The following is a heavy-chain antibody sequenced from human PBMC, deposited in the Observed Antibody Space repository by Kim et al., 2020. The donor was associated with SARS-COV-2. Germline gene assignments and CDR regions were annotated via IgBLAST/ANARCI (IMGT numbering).Heavy chain of an antibody. CDR3: AKDPEYSSSWAFDY. J-gene: IGHJ4*02. D-gene: IGHD6-6*01. Sequence: GGSLRLSCAASGFTFSSYAMSWVRQAPGKGLEWVSAVSVSGRNTYYADSVMGRFTISRDNSKNTLYLQMNSLRAEDTAVYYCAKDPEYSSSWAFDYWGQGTLVTVSS. CDR1: GFTFSSYA. CDR2: VSVSGRNT. V-gene: IGHV3-23*01.